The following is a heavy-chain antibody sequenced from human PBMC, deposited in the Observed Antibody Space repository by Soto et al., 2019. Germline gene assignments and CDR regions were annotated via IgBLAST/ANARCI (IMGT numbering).Heavy chain of an antibody. V-gene: IGHV3-74*01. CDR3: SSLGLSYYGLDV. CDR1: GFPFSTYW. J-gene: IGHJ6*02. Sequence: PGGSLRLSCAASGFPFSTYWMHWVRQAPGKGPVWVSRINNDGSTTRYADSVKGRFTISRDNAKNTLYPQMNSLRAEDTAVYYFSSLGLSYYGLDVWGQGTIVTVSS. CDR2: INNDGSTT.